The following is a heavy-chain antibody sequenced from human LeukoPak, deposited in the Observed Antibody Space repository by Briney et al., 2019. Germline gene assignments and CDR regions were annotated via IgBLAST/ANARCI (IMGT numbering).Heavy chain of an antibody. V-gene: IGHV3-7*03. Sequence: HPGGSLRLSCAASGFPFSSYSMTWVRQAPGKGLEWVANIKPDGTTKFYVDSVKGRFTISRDNALNSLYLQMNSLRAEDTAIYYCARSIPYGTTWYGRSDYWGQGILVTVSS. CDR1: GFPFSSYS. D-gene: IGHD6-13*01. CDR2: IKPDGTTK. J-gene: IGHJ4*02. CDR3: ARSIPYGTTWYGRSDY.